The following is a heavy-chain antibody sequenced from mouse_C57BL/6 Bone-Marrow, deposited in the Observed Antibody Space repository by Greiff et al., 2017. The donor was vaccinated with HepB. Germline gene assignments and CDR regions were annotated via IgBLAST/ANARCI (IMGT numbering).Heavy chain of an antibody. D-gene: IGHD1-1*01. V-gene: IGHV14-2*01. J-gene: IGHJ4*01. Sequence: VQLQQSGAELVKPGASVKLSCTASGFNIKDYYMHWVKQRTEQGLEWIGRIDPEDGETKYAPKFQGKATITADTSSNTAYLQLSSLTSEDTAVYYCARSGLITTVVAHYYAMDYWGQGTSVTVSS. CDR3: ARSGLITTVVAHYYAMDY. CDR1: GFNIKDYY. CDR2: IDPEDGET.